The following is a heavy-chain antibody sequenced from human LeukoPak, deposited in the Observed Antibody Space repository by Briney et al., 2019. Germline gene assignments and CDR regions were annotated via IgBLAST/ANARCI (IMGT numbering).Heavy chain of an antibody. D-gene: IGHD6-25*01. Sequence: GASVKVSCKVSGYTLTGLSMHWVRQAPGKGLEWMGGIDPEDGKTIYAQKFQGRVTMTEDTSTDTAYMELSRLRSEDTAVYYCAKIFQAAEGCDYWGEGPRVSVSS. CDR3: AKIFQAAEGCDY. CDR1: GYTLTGLS. V-gene: IGHV1-24*01. CDR2: IDPEDGKT. J-gene: IGHJ4*02.